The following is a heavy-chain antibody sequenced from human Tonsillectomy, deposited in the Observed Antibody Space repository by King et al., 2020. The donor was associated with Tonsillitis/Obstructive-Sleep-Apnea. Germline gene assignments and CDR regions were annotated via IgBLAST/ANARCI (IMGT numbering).Heavy chain of an antibody. Sequence: VQLVESGGGLVQPGGSLRLSCAASGFTFSSYEMNWVRQAPGKGLEWVSYISSSGSTIYYADSVKGRFTISRDNAKNSLYQQMNSLRAEDTAVYYCAREGPFPPHIVVVTALDYWGQGTLVTVSS. V-gene: IGHV3-48*03. CDR3: AREGPFPPHIVVVTALDY. D-gene: IGHD2-21*02. J-gene: IGHJ4*02. CDR1: GFTFSSYE. CDR2: ISSSGSTI.